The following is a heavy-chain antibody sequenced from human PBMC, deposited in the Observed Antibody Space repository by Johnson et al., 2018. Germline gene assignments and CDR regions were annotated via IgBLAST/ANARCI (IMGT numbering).Heavy chain of an antibody. J-gene: IGHJ4*02. D-gene: IGHD5-18*01. Sequence: QVQLVESGAEVKKXGASXKVXCKASGYTFTSYYMHWVRQAPGQGLEWMGVINPSGGSTNYAQKFQGRVTMTRDTSTSTVYMELSSLRSDDTAIYYCARELRLGYSYGYNFDYWGQGTLVTVSS. V-gene: IGHV1-46*01. CDR2: INPSGGST. CDR1: GYTFTSYY. CDR3: ARELRLGYSYGYNFDY.